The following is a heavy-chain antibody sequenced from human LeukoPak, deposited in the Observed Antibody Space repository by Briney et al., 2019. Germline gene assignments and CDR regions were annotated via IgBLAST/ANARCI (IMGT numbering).Heavy chain of an antibody. D-gene: IGHD2-15*01. Sequence: SETLSLTCTVSGGSISSGDYYWSWIRQPPGEGLEWIGYIYYSGSTYYNPSLKSRVTISVDTSKNQFSLKLSSVTAADTAVYYCAGNLGYCSGGSCYSSDYWGQGTLVTVSS. CDR2: IYYSGST. CDR3: AGNLGYCSGGSCYSSDY. J-gene: IGHJ4*02. V-gene: IGHV4-30-4*01. CDR1: GGSISSGDYY.